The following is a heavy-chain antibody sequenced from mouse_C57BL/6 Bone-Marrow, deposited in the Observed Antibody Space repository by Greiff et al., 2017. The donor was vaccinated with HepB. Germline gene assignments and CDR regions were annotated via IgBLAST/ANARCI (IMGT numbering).Heavy chain of an antibody. Sequence: VQLKESGPGLVKPSQSLSLTCSVTGYSITSGYYWNWIRQFPGNKLEWMGYISYDGSNNYNPSLKNRISITRDTSKNQFFLKLNSVTTEDTATYYCARGAMGYAMDYWGQGTSVTVSS. V-gene: IGHV3-6*01. CDR1: GYSITSGYY. J-gene: IGHJ4*01. CDR3: ARGAMGYAMDY. CDR2: ISYDGSN. D-gene: IGHD1-1*02.